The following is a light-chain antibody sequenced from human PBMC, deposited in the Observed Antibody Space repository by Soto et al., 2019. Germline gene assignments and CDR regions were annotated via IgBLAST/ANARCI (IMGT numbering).Light chain of an antibody. CDR1: SSDVGGYNY. Sequence: QSALTQPASVCGSPGQSITISCTGTSSDVGGYNYVSWYQHHPGKAPKLLIYDVSNRPSGVSNRFSGSKSGSTASLTISGLQAEDEADFYCSSCTSSSTLVVFGTGTKVTVL. V-gene: IGLV2-14*03. CDR3: SSCTSSSTLVV. J-gene: IGLJ1*01. CDR2: DVS.